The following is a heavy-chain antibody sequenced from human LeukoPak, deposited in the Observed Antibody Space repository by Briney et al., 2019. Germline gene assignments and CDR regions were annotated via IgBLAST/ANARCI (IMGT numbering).Heavy chain of an antibody. Sequence: ASVKVSCKASGYTFTSYGISWVRQAPGQGLEWMGWINTYSGNTNYAQKLQGRVTMTTDTSTSTAYMELRSLRSDDTAVYYCARNSHGYSSGWLQFNFDYWGQGTLVTVSS. D-gene: IGHD6-19*01. CDR2: INTYSGNT. J-gene: IGHJ4*02. CDR1: GYTFTSYG. CDR3: ARNSHGYSSGWLQFNFDY. V-gene: IGHV1-18*01.